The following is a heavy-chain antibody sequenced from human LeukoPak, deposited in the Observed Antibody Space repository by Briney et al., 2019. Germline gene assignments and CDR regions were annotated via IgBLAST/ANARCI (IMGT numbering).Heavy chain of an antibody. CDR1: GGSISSGSYY. Sequence: SQTLSLTCTVSGGSISSGSYYWSWIRQPAGKGLEWIGRIYTSGSTNYNPSLKSRVTISVDTSKNQFSLKLSSVTAADTAVYYCARDNYGYCSSTSCYPGYYYYMDVWGKGTTVTISS. V-gene: IGHV4-61*02. D-gene: IGHD2-2*01. CDR3: ARDNYGYCSSTSCYPGYYYYMDV. CDR2: IYTSGST. J-gene: IGHJ6*03.